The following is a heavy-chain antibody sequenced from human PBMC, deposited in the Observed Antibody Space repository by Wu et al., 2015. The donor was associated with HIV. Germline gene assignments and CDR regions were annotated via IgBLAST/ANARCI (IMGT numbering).Heavy chain of an antibody. CDR3: ARRHSSSWLVHTGEDYYYYMDV. J-gene: IGHJ6*03. CDR2: IIPIFGTA. V-gene: IGHV1-69*12. CDR1: GGTFSSYA. Sequence: QVQLVQSGAEVKKPGSSVKVSCKASGGTFSSYAISWVRQAPGQGLEWMGGIIPIFGTANYAQKFQGRVTITADESTSTAYMELSSLRSEDTAVYYCARRHSSSWLVHTGEDYYYYMDVWGKRDHGHRLL. D-gene: IGHD6-13*01.